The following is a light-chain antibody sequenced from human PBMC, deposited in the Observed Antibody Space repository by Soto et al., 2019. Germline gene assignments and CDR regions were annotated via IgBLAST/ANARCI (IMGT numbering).Light chain of an antibody. CDR1: SSNIGNNY. J-gene: IGLJ2*01. CDR2: RNN. Sequence: QSVLSQPPSASGTPGQRVTISCSGSSSNIGNNYVHWYQQLPGTAPKLLIYRNNQRPSGVPDRVSGSKSGTSASLAISGLRSEDEADYYCAAWDDSLSGVVFGGWTKLTVL. V-gene: IGLV1-47*01. CDR3: AAWDDSLSGVV.